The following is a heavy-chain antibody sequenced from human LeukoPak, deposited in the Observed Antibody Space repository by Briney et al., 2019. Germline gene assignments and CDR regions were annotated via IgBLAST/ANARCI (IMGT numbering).Heavy chain of an antibody. CDR2: ISDGDDTI. J-gene: IGHJ5*02. CDR1: GFMVSDYY. Sequence: GGSLRLSCVASGFMVSDYYMDWIRQAPGKGLEWISHISDGDDTIDYADSVKGRFSMSRDNAKNSLYLEVSGLRAEDTAVYYCVRGTYYSGSGLGSWFDPWGQGTLVTVSS. V-gene: IGHV3-11*01. CDR3: VRGTYYSGSGLGSWFDP. D-gene: IGHD2-21*01.